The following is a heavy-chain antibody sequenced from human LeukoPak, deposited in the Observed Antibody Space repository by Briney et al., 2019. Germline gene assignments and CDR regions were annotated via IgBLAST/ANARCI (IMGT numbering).Heavy chain of an antibody. Sequence: GASVKVSCKASGYSLTSYGISWVRQAPGQGLEWMGWVSAYNGNINYAQKFQGRVTMTTDTSTSTAYMELRSLRSDDTAVYYCARDHRLGVMVAYGMDVWGQGTTVTVSS. CDR2: VSAYNGNI. J-gene: IGHJ6*02. CDR3: ARDHRLGVMVAYGMDV. D-gene: IGHD2-15*01. CDR1: GYSLTSYG. V-gene: IGHV1-18*01.